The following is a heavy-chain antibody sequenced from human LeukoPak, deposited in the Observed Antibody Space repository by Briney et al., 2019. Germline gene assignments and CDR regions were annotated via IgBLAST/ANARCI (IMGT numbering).Heavy chain of an antibody. CDR1: SGSISSYY. D-gene: IGHD3-9*01. CDR2: IYTSGST. Sequence: PSETLSLTCTVSSGSISSYYWSWIRQPAGKGLEWIGRIYTSGSTNYNPSLKSRVTMSVDTSKNQFSLKLSSVTAADTAVYYCARDGAFYDILTGYYKGGFDYWGQGTLVTVSS. V-gene: IGHV4-4*07. CDR3: ARDGAFYDILTGYYKGGFDY. J-gene: IGHJ4*02.